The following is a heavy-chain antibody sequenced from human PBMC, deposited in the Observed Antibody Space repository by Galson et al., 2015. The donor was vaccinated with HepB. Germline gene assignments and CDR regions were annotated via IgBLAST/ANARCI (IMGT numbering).Heavy chain of an antibody. D-gene: IGHD1-1*01. V-gene: IGHV3-7*01. J-gene: IGHJ3*02. CDR2: INQDGSEN. CDR3: ARKGTTGTTNPDAFDI. Sequence: SLRLSCAASGFSFSSYWMSWVRQVPVKGLEWVANINQDGSENYYVDSVKGRLTISRDNAKNSLYLQMHSLRAEDTAVYYCARKGTTGTTNPDAFDIWGLRTMVTVSS. CDR1: GFSFSSYW.